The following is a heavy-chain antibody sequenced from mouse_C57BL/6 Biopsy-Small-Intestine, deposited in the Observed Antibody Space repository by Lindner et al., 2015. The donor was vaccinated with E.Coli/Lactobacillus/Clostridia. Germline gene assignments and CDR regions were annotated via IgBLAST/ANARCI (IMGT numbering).Heavy chain of an antibody. D-gene: IGHD2-1*01. V-gene: IGHV1-80*01. J-gene: IGHJ4*01. CDR3: ARSGDYYGNYLDY. Sequence: VQLQESGAELVKPGASVKISCKVSGYAFSSYWMNWVKQRPGKGLEWIGQIYPGDGDTNYNGKFKGKATLTADKSSSTAYMQLSSLTSEDSAVYFCARSGDYYGNYLDYWGQGTSVIVSS. CDR1: GYAFSSYW. CDR2: IYPGDGDT.